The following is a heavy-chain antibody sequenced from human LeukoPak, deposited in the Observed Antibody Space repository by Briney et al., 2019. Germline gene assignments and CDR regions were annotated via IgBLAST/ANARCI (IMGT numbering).Heavy chain of an antibody. CDR3: AGYYDFWSGYSTFDY. CDR1: GYSISSGYY. CDR2: IYHSGST. D-gene: IGHD3-3*01. Sequence: PSETLSLTCTVSGYSISSGYYWGWIRPPPGKGLEWIGSIYHSGSTYYNPSLKSRVTISVDTSKNQFSLKLSSVTAADTAVYYCAGYYDFWSGYSTFDYWGQGTLVTVSS. J-gene: IGHJ4*02. V-gene: IGHV4-38-2*02.